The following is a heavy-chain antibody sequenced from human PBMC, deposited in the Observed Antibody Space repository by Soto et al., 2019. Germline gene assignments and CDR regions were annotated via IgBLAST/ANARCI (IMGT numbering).Heavy chain of an antibody. CDR2: ISYDGSNK. Sequence: PGGSLRLSCAASGFTFSSYAMHWVRQAPGKGLEWVAVISYDGSNKYYADSVKGRFTISRDNSKNTLYLQMNSLRAEDTAVYYCASTKDTAMVKSPYYYGMDVWGQGTTVTVSS. J-gene: IGHJ6*02. V-gene: IGHV3-30-3*01. D-gene: IGHD5-18*01. CDR1: GFTFSSYA. CDR3: ASTKDTAMVKSPYYYGMDV.